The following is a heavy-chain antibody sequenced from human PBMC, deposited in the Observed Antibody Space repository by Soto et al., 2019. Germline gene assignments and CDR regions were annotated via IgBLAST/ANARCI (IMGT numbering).Heavy chain of an antibody. V-gene: IGHV3-30*03. D-gene: IGHD5-18*01. J-gene: IGHJ1*01. CDR1: GFTFSSYG. Sequence: GGSLRLSCAVSGFTFSSYGMHWVRQAPGKGLEWVAHISYDGSNEHYVDSVKGRFTISRDNSKNTLYLQMNSLRAEDTAVYYCEGEKEVDKAMSQYFQHCGQGTLVTVSS. CDR2: ISYDGSNE. CDR3: EGEKEVDKAMSQYFQH.